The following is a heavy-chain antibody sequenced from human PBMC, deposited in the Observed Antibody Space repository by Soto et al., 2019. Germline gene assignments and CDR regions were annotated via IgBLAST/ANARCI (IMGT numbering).Heavy chain of an antibody. Sequence: QVTLKESGPVLVNPTETLTLTCTVSGFSLSNARMGVSWIRQPPGKALEWLAHIFSNDEKSYSTSLKSRLTISKDTSKSQVVLTMTNMDPVDTATYYCARIGTYYYDSSGIYYFDYWGQGTLVTVSS. J-gene: IGHJ4*02. V-gene: IGHV2-26*01. CDR3: ARIGTYYYDSSGIYYFDY. CDR1: GFSLSNARMG. D-gene: IGHD3-22*01. CDR2: IFSNDEK.